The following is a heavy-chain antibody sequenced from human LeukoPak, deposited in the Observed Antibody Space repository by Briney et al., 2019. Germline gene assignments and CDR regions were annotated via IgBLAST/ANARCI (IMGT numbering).Heavy chain of an antibody. J-gene: IGHJ4*02. Sequence: GGSLRLSCAASGFTFSSYAMHWVRQAPGKGLEWVALISYDGSNKYYADSVKGRFTISRDNSKNTLYLQMNSLRAEDTAVYYCAKGNTMVRGVGLDYWGQGTLVTVSS. CDR3: AKGNTMVRGVGLDY. CDR1: GFTFSSYA. V-gene: IGHV3-30*04. CDR2: ISYDGSNK. D-gene: IGHD3-10*01.